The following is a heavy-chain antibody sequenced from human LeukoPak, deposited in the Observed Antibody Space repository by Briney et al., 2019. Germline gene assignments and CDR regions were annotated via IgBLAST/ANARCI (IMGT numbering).Heavy chain of an antibody. V-gene: IGHV3-20*04. D-gene: IGHD3-22*01. Sequence: GGSLRLSCAASGFTFDDFGMSWVRQAPGKGLEWVSGINWNGGSTGYVDSVKGRFTISRDNTRNSLFLHMSSLRVEDTAVYFCASSYFDNSLHAFDIWGQGTMVTVSS. CDR3: ASSYFDNSLHAFDI. CDR1: GFTFDDFG. J-gene: IGHJ3*02. CDR2: INWNGGST.